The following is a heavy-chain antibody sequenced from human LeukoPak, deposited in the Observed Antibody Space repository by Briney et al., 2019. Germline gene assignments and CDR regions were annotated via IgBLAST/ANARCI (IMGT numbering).Heavy chain of an antibody. D-gene: IGHD3-10*01. CDR1: GYTFTSYD. CDR3: ARGTRKGLWFGELSPYYCYMDV. V-gene: IGHV1-8*03. Sequence: GASVKDSCKASGYTFTSYDINWVRQATGQGLEWMGWMNPNRGNTGYAQKFQGTVTITRNTSISTAYMQLSSLRSEDTAVYYCARGTRKGLWFGELSPYYCYMDVWGKGTTVTVSS. CDR2: MNPNRGNT. J-gene: IGHJ6*03.